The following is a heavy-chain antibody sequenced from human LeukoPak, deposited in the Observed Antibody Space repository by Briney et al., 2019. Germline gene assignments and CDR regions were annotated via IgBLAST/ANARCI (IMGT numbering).Heavy chain of an antibody. Sequence: GGSLRLSCAASGFTFSDYYMSWIRQAPGKGLEWVSYISSSGSTIYYADSVKGRFTISRDNAKNSLYLQMNSLRAEDTAVYYCARAAVGAPYLYYYGMDVWGQGTTVTVSS. CDR3: ARAAVGAPYLYYYGMDV. CDR2: ISSSGSTI. J-gene: IGHJ6*02. V-gene: IGHV3-11*01. CDR1: GFTFSDYY. D-gene: IGHD1-26*01.